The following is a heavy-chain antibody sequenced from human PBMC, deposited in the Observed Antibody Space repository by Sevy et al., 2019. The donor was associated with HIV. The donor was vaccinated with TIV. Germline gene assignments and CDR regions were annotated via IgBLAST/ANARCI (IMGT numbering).Heavy chain of an antibody. CDR2: IYYSGST. CDR1: GGSITSYY. V-gene: IGHV4-59*01. CDR3: ARVPPGDSNGVPRDAFDI. Sequence: SETLSLSCTVSGGSITSYYWSWVRQPPGQGLEWIGYIYYSGSTNYNPSLKSRVTISVDTSKNQFSLKLSSVTAADTAVYYCARVPPGDSNGVPRDAFDIWGQGTMVTVSS. D-gene: IGHD4-4*01. J-gene: IGHJ3*02.